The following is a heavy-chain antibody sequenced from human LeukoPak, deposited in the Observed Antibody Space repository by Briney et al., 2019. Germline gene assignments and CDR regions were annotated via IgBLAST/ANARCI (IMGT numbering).Heavy chain of an antibody. Sequence: GGSLRLSCAASGFTFSNAWMSWVRQAPRQELEWVGRIKSKTDGGTTDYAAPVKGRFTISRDDSKNTLYLQMNSLKTEDTAVYYCTTDAYGDYVYYYYYGMDVWGQGTTVTVSS. CDR3: TTDAYGDYVYYYYYGMDV. CDR2: IKSKTDGGTT. J-gene: IGHJ6*02. D-gene: IGHD4-17*01. CDR1: GFTFSNAW. V-gene: IGHV3-15*01.